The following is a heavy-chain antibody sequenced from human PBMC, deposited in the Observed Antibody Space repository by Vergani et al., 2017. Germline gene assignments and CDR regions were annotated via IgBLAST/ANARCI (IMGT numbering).Heavy chain of an antibody. D-gene: IGHD1-26*01. V-gene: IGHV3-7*03. J-gene: IGHJ3*02. CDR1: GFTFSSYW. CDR2: IKQDGSGK. CDR3: ARASQVGPDAFDI. Sequence: EVQLVESGGGLVQPGGSLRLSCAASGFTFSSYWMSWVRQAPGKGLEWVANIKQDGSGKYYVDSVKGRFTISRDNAKNSLYLQMNSLRAEDTAVYYCARASQVGPDAFDIWGQGTMVTVAS.